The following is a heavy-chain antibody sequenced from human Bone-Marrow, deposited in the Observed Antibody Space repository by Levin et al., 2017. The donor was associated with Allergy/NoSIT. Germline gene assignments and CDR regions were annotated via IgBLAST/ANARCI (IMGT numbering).Heavy chain of an antibody. CDR3: FVLGADTASDY. D-gene: IGHD3-16*01. V-gene: IGHV3-74*01. CDR1: GFTFRSDW. CDR2: ITADGSGT. J-gene: IGHJ4*02. Sequence: GGSLRLSCAVSGFTFRSDWMHWVRQAPGKGLVWVSHITADGSGTSYAESVRGRFTISRDNAKNTVYLEMNSLRVEDTAVYYCFVLGADTASDYWGQGALVTVSS.